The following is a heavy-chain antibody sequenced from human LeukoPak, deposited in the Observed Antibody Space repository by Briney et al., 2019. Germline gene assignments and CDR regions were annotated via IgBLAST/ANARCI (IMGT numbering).Heavy chain of an antibody. D-gene: IGHD3-22*01. Sequence: GESLKISCKGSGYSFTNYWIAWVRQMPGKRLEWMGIIYPGDSDTKYSPSFEGQVTISADKSINTAYLQWNSLNASDTAIYYCARDTSGYYFLDLWGRGTLVIVSS. CDR2: IYPGDSDT. J-gene: IGHJ2*01. CDR3: ARDTSGYYFLDL. CDR1: GYSFTNYW. V-gene: IGHV5-51*01.